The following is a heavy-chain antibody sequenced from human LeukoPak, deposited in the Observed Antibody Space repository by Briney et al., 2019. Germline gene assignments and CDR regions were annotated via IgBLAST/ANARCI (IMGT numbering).Heavy chain of an antibody. CDR2: IYHSGST. D-gene: IGHD3-10*01. V-gene: IGHV4-4*02. CDR3: ARGHYGSGSYPLFDY. Sequence: PSETLSLTCAVSGGSISSSNWWSWVRQPPGKGLEWIGEIYHSGSTNYNPSLKSRVTISVDKSKNQFSLKLSSVTAADTAVYYCARGHYGSGSYPLFDYWGQGTLVTVSS. CDR1: GGSISSSNW. J-gene: IGHJ4*02.